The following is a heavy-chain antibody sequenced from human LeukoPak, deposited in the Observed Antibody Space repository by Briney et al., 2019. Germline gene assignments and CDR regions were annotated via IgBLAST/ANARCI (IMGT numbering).Heavy chain of an antibody. V-gene: IGHV3-21*01. CDR2: INPDNRYI. CDR1: GFTFSSYT. CDR3: ARSGVYYDSSGYYWEYNWFDP. D-gene: IGHD3-22*01. Sequence: GGSLRLSCAASGFTFSSYTMTWVRQAPGKGPEWVSSINPDNRYIYYADSVKGRFTISRDNARNSLYLQMNSLRAEDTAVYYCARSGVYYDSSGYYWEYNWFDPWGQGTLVTVSS. J-gene: IGHJ5*02.